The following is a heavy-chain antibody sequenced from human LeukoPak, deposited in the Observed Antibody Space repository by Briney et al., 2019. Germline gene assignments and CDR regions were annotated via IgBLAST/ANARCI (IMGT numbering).Heavy chain of an antibody. D-gene: IGHD2-15*01. CDR1: GGSISSSSYY. J-gene: IGHJ4*02. Sequence: SETLSLTXTVSGGSISSSSYYWGWIRQPPGKGLEWIGSIYYSGSTYYNPSLKSRVTISVDTSKNQFSLKLSSVTAADTAVYYCARQVVVAATRYFDYWGQGTLVTVSS. CDR3: ARQVVVAATRYFDY. CDR2: IYYSGST. V-gene: IGHV4-39*01.